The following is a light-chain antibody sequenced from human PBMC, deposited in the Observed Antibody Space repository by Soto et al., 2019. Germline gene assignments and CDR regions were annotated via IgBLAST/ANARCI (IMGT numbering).Light chain of an antibody. V-gene: IGKV3-11*01. Sequence: EIVLTQSPATLSLSPGERATLSCRASQSVSSYLGWYQQKPGQAPRLLIYDASNRATGIPARFSGSGSGTDFTLTISSLEPEDFAVYYCHQRSNWPLTFGPGTKVNIK. CDR3: HQRSNWPLT. CDR2: DAS. CDR1: QSVSSY. J-gene: IGKJ3*01.